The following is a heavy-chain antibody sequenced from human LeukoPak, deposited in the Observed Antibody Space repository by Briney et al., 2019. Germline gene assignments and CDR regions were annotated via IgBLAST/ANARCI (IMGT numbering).Heavy chain of an antibody. V-gene: IGHV4-61*02. D-gene: IGHD5-12*01. CDR2: MYTSGST. CDR3: ARGYSGYVGWFDP. Sequence: SETLSLTCTVYGGSISSGYYYWTWIRQPAGKGLEWIGRMYTSGSTNYNPSLKSRVTISVDTSKSQFSLKLSSVTAADTAVYYCARGYSGYVGWFDPWGQGTLVTVSS. CDR1: GGSISSGYYY. J-gene: IGHJ5*02.